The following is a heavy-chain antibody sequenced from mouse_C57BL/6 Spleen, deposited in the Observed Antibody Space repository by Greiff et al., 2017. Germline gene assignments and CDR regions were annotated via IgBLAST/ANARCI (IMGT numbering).Heavy chain of an antibody. J-gene: IGHJ2*01. CDR3: DNNGNWVFLDD. CDR1: GFSLTSYG. Sequence: QVQLQQSGPGLVQPSPSLSLTCTVSGFSLTSYGVHWVRQSPVKGLEWLGVICRGASTDYNAAFMSSLSITKDNSKSQVLFKMNSLQDDDTAIYYCDNNGNWVFLDDWGQGTTLTVSS. CDR2: ICRGAST. V-gene: IGHV2-5*01. D-gene: IGHD4-1*01.